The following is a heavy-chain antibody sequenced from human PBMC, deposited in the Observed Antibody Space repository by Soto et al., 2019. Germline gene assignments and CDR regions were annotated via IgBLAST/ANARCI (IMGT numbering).Heavy chain of an antibody. D-gene: IGHD3-10*01. J-gene: IGHJ6*03. CDR1: GFTFSSYA. Sequence: GGSLRLSCAASGFTFSSYAMSWVRQAPGKGLEWVSAISGSGGSTYYADSVKGRFTISRDNAKNSLYLQMNSLRAEDTAVYYCARGLRGFGELFSYYYYMDVWGKGTTVTVSS. CDR2: ISGSGGST. CDR3: ARGLRGFGELFSYYYYMDV. V-gene: IGHV3-23*01.